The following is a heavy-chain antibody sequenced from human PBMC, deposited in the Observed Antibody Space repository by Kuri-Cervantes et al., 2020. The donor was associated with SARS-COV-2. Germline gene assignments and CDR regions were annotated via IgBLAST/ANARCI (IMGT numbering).Heavy chain of an antibody. V-gene: IGHV1-8*02. CDR2: MNPNSGNT. CDR3: AKDISQGITIPADAFDI. J-gene: IGHJ3*02. D-gene: IGHD3-3*01. CDR1: GYSFTSYD. Sequence: ASVKVSCKASGYSFTSYDINWVRQATGQGLEWMGWMNPNSGNTDYAQKFQGRVTMTRNTSISTAYMELSSLRAEDTAVYYCAKDISQGITIPADAFDIWGQGTMVTVSS.